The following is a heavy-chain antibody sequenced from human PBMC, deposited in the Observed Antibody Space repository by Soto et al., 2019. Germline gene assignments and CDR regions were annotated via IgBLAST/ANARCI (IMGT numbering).Heavy chain of an antibody. CDR2: IKEDGSAK. CDR3: AREDFSRFDY. V-gene: IGHV3-7*01. J-gene: IGHJ4*02. CDR1: GFTFTSYW. Sequence: EVQLVESGGGLVQPGGSLRVSCAASGFTFTSYWMSWVRQAPGKGLEWVANIKEDGSAKYYLDSVKGRFTISRDNAKNSLYLQMSSLRAEDTAVYYCAREDFSRFDYWGQGNLVTFSS.